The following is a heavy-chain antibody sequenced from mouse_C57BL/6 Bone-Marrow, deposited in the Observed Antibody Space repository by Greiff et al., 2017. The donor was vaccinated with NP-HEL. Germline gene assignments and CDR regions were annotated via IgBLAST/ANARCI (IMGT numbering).Heavy chain of an antibody. D-gene: IGHD1-1*01. V-gene: IGHV5-6*01. J-gene: IGHJ2*01. Sequence: EVQLVESGGDLVKPGGSLKLSCAASGFTFSSYGMSWVRQTPDKRLEWVATISSGGSYTYYPDSVKGRFTISRDNAKNTLYLQMSSLKSEDTAMYYCARQVITTVVDYFDYWGQGTTLTVSS. CDR2: ISSGGSYT. CDR1: GFTFSSYG. CDR3: ARQVITTVVDYFDY.